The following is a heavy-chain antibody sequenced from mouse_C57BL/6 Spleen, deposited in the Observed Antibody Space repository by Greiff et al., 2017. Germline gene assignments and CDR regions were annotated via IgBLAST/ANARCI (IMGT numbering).Heavy chain of an antibody. CDR2: IYPGSGST. J-gene: IGHJ2*01. D-gene: IGHD2-2*01. Sequence: VKPGASVKMSCKASGYTFTSYWITWVKQRPGQGLEWIGDIYPGSGSTNYNEKFKSKATLTVDTSSSTADMHLSSLTSEDSAVYYCARGGVTTGFDYWGQGTTLTVSS. CDR1: GYTFTSYW. CDR3: ARGGVTTGFDY. V-gene: IGHV1-55*01.